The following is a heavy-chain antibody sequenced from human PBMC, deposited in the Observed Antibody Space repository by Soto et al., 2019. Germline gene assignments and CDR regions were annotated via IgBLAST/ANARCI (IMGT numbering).Heavy chain of an antibody. Sequence: QVQLVQSGAEVKKPGASVKVSCEASGYTFSSYGIHWVSQAPGQRLEWMGWINAGNGNTKDSQKFQARVTITRDTSATTAYMELSSLRSEDTAVYYCARGRSGSYLDAFDIWGQGTMVTVSS. D-gene: IGHD1-26*01. CDR2: INAGNGNT. CDR3: ARGRSGSYLDAFDI. J-gene: IGHJ3*02. V-gene: IGHV1-3*01. CDR1: GYTFSSYG.